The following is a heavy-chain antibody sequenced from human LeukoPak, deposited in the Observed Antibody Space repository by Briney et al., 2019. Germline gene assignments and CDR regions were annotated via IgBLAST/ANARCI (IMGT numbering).Heavy chain of an antibody. V-gene: IGHV3-7*01. Sequence: GGSLRLSCAASGFTFSNYWMSWVRQAPGKGLEWVANINRDGSEKYYVDSVKGRFTISRDNAKNSLYLQTNSLRDEDTAVYYCASDFDNFWSGYSLLDYWGLGILVTVSS. J-gene: IGHJ4*02. D-gene: IGHD3-3*01. CDR3: ASDFDNFWSGYSLLDY. CDR1: GFTFSNYW. CDR2: INRDGSEK.